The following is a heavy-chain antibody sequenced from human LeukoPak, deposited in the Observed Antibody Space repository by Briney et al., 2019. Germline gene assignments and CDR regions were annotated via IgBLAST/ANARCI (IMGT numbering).Heavy chain of an antibody. D-gene: IGHD2-15*01. CDR2: IIPILGIA. CDR3: ARDRGYCSGGSGRYYYGMDV. J-gene: IGHJ6*02. CDR1: ACTFSIYA. Sequence: SGNVSCKAAACTFSIYAISWVRQAPGQGLEWMGMIIPILGIANYAHKFQGRVTITADKSTSTVYMELSSLRSEDTAVYYCARDRGYCSGGSGRYYYGMDVWGQGTTVTVSS. V-gene: IGHV1-69*04.